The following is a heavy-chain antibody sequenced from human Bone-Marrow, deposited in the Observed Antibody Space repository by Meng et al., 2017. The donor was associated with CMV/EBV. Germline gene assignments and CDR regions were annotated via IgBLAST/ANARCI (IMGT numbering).Heavy chain of an antibody. J-gene: IGHJ4*02. D-gene: IGHD1-26*01. CDR2: IYPGDSDT. CDR1: GYSFTNYW. V-gene: IGHV5-51*01. Sequence: GGSLRLSCKGSGYSFTNYWIGWVRQMPGKGLEWMGIIYPGDSDTRYSPSFPGQVTISADKSISAAYLQWRSLKASDTAMYYCARSGSYYLPRGHPFDYWGQGTLVTVSS. CDR3: ARSGSYYLPRGHPFDY.